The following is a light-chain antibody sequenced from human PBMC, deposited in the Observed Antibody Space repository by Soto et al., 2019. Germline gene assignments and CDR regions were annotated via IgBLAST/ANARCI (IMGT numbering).Light chain of an antibody. J-gene: IGLJ2*01. V-gene: IGLV2-14*01. Sequence: QSALTQPASVSGSPGQSITISCTGTSSDVGGYKYVSWYQQYPGKAPQLMIYEVSNRPSGVSNRFSGSKSGNTASLTISGLQADDEADYYCTSYTSSSSVLFGGGTKLTVL. CDR1: SSDVGGYKY. CDR3: TSYTSSSSVL. CDR2: EVS.